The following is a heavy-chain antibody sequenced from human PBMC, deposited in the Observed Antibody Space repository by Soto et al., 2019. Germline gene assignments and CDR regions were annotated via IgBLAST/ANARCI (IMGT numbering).Heavy chain of an antibody. V-gene: IGHV3-64D*06. CDR1: GFTFSSYA. D-gene: IGHD6-19*01. CDR2: SSSNGGST. CDR3: VKGQQWLVQGAFDI. Sequence: QPGGSLRLSCSAAGFTFSSYAMHWVRQAPGKGLEYVSASSSNGGSTYYADSVKGRFTSSRDNSKNTLYLQMSSLRAEDTAVYYCVKGQQWLVQGAFDIWGQGTMVTVSS. J-gene: IGHJ3*02.